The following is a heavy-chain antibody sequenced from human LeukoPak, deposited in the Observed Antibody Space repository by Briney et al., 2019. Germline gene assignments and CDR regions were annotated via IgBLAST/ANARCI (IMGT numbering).Heavy chain of an antibody. V-gene: IGHV4-59*01. J-gene: IGHJ4*02. CDR2: IYYSGST. CDR1: GGSISSYY. CDR3: ARGSVYYYDSSGGFDY. Sequence: PSETRSLTCTLAGGSISSYYWSWIRQPPGKGLEWIGYIYYSGSTNYHPSLKSRVTISVDTSKNQFSLKLSSVTAADTAVYYCARGSVYYYDSSGGFDYWGQGTLVTVSS. D-gene: IGHD3-22*01.